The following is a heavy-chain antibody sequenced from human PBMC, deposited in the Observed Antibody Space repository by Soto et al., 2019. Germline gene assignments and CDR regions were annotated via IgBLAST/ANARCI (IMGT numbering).Heavy chain of an antibody. D-gene: IGHD3-22*01. CDR3: AKDHYYDSSGYYYGIDY. CDR2: ISYDGSNK. Sequence: GGSLRLSCAASGLTFSSYGMHWVRQAPGKGLEWVAVISYDGSNKYYADSVKGRFTISRDNSKNTLYLQMNSLRAEDTAVYYCAKDHYYDSSGYYYGIDYWGQGT. J-gene: IGHJ4*02. CDR1: GLTFSSYG. V-gene: IGHV3-30*18.